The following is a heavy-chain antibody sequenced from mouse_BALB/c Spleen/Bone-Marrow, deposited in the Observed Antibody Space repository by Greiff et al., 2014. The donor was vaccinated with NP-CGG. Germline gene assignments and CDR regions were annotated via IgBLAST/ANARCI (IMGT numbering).Heavy chain of an antibody. J-gene: IGHJ2*01. CDR3: ARYYYGSSYFDY. CDR2: IDPANGNT. V-gene: IGHV14-3*02. D-gene: IGHD1-1*01. Sequence: IDPANGNTKYDPKFQGKATITADTSSNTAYLQXXXXXXEDTAVYYCARYYYGSSYFDYWGQGTTLTVSS.